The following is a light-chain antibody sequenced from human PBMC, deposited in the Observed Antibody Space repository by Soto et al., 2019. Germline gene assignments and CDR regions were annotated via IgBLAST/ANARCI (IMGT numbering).Light chain of an antibody. Sequence: EVVLTQSPGTLSLSPGERATLSCRASQSVSSSYLAWYQQKPGQAPRLLVYGASSRATGIPDRFSGSGSGTDFPLFINRLEPEDFAVYYCQQYGSSPTFGGGTKVESK. CDR3: QQYGSSPT. CDR1: QSVSSSY. V-gene: IGKV3-20*01. J-gene: IGKJ4*01. CDR2: GAS.